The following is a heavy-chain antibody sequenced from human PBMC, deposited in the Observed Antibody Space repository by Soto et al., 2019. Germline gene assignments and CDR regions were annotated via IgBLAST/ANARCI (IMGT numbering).Heavy chain of an antibody. J-gene: IGHJ4*02. CDR1: GGSISSGGYY. V-gene: IGHV4-31*03. Sequence: LSLTCTVSGGSISSGGYYWSWIRQHPGKGLEWIGYIYYSGSTYHNPSLKSRVTISVDTSKNQFSLKLSSVTAADTAVYYCARGKEQQLVFDYWGQGTLVTVSS. D-gene: IGHD6-13*01. CDR3: ARGKEQQLVFDY. CDR2: IYYSGST.